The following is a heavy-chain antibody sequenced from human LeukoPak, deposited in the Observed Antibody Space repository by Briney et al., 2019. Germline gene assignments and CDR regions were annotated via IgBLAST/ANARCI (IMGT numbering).Heavy chain of an antibody. CDR3: ARDGLYCSSTSCNTLDAFDI. Sequence: SETLSLTCAVYGGSFSGYYWSWIRQPPGKGLEWIGYIYYSGSTNYNPSLKSRVTISVDTSKNQFSLKLSSVTAADTAVYYCARDGLYCSSTSCNTLDAFDIWGQGTMVTVSS. J-gene: IGHJ3*02. CDR1: GGSFSGYY. V-gene: IGHV4-59*01. CDR2: IYYSGST. D-gene: IGHD2-2*02.